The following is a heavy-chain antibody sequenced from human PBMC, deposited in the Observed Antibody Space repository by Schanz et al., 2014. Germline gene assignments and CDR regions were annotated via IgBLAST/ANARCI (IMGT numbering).Heavy chain of an antibody. CDR1: GYSISSDYY. V-gene: IGHV4-38-2*02. J-gene: IGHJ6*02. CDR2: ISHTGNT. CDR3: ARARFTGYYMDV. Sequence: QVQLQESGPGLVKPSETLSLTCSVSGYSISSDYYWGWIRQFPGGGLEWIGSISHTGNTYYHPSLLGRVPIPLASPKTQFPRKLSSVPAADTAVYYCARARFTGYYMDVWGQGTAVTVSS. D-gene: IGHD3-9*01.